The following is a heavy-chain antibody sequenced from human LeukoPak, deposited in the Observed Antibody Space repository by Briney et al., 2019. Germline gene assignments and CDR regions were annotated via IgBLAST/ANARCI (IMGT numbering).Heavy chain of an antibody. Sequence: GGSLRLSCAASGFTFTNYAMSWVRQAPGKGLEWVSGISSGGGSTYYADSVKGRFTISRDSSKNTLYLQMNSLRAEDTAVYYCAKDTRYCSSTSCLWGQGTLVTVSS. V-gene: IGHV3-23*01. CDR3: AKDTRYCSSTSCL. CDR1: GFTFTNYA. CDR2: ISSGGGST. J-gene: IGHJ4*02. D-gene: IGHD2-2*01.